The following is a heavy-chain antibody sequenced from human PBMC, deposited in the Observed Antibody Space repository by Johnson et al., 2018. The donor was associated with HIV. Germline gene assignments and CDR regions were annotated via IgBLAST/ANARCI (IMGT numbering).Heavy chain of an antibody. J-gene: IGHJ3*01. CDR3: AKVDCGGDTCAGYDPFDL. V-gene: IGHV3-30-3*01. Sequence: QMQLVESGGGLVQPGRSLRLSCAASGFTLSDSALHWVRQAPGKGLEWVAVISYDGSNILYADSVKGRFTISRDNAKNSLYLQMNSLRAEDTAVYYCAKVDCGGDTCAGYDPFDLWGQGTLVTVSS. CDR2: ISYDGSNI. CDR1: GFTLSDSA. D-gene: IGHD2-21*01.